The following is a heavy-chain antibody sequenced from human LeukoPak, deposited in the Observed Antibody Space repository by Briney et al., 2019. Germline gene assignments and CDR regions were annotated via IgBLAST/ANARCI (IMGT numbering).Heavy chain of an antibody. J-gene: IGHJ4*02. V-gene: IGHV3-48*04. CDR2: ISSSGSTI. CDR1: GLTFTSYT. CDR3: ARVGYSSSWYPWYYFDY. Sequence: PGGSLRLSCAASGLTFTSYTISWVRQAPGKGLEWVSYISSSGSTIYYADSVKGRFTISRDNAKNSLYLQMNSLRAEDTAVYYCARVGYSSSWYPWYYFDYWGQGTLVTVSS. D-gene: IGHD6-13*01.